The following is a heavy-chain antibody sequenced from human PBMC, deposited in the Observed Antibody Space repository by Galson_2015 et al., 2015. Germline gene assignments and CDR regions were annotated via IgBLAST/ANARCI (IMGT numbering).Heavy chain of an antibody. CDR2: IYPGDSDT. D-gene: IGHD2-2*01. V-gene: IGHV5-51*01. CDR3: ARLGDTCSTSCWDSFDI. J-gene: IGHJ3*02. CDR1: GYTFTSYW. Sequence: QSGAEVTKPGESLKISCKGSGYTFTSYWIGWVRQMPGKGLEWMGIIYPGDSDTRYSPSLQGQVTISAGKSISTAYLQWSSLKASDTAMYYCARLGDTCSTSCWDSFDIWGQGTMVTVSS.